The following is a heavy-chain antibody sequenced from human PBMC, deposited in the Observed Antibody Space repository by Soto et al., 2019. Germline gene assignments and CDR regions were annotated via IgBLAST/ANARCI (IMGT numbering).Heavy chain of an antibody. CDR2: VYHSVST. Sequence: PSETLSLTCAVSGYSISSGYYWGWIRQPPGKGLEWIGTVYHSVSTFYNPSLKSPVTISVDTSKNQFSLRLTSVTAADTALYYCARIVRSGWTPNFFDSWGQGTLVTVSS. CDR3: ARIVRSGWTPNFFDS. D-gene: IGHD6-19*01. V-gene: IGHV4-38-2*01. CDR1: GYSISSGYY. J-gene: IGHJ4*02.